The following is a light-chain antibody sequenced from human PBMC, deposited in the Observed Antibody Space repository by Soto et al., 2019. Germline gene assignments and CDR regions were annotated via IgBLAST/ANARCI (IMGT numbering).Light chain of an antibody. CDR3: SSYTSSATLV. CDR2: DVS. V-gene: IGLV2-14*03. J-gene: IGLJ1*01. Sequence: SVLTQPASVSGSPGQSITLSCTGTASDIGGYNFVSWYQQSAGKAPKLIIYDVSHRPAGVSDRFSASKSGNTAALTISALRTEDEADYYCSSYTSSATLVFGSGTKLTVL. CDR1: ASDIGGYNF.